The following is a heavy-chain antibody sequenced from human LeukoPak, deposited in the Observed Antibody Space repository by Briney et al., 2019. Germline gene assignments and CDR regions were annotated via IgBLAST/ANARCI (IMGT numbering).Heavy chain of an antibody. CDR3: ASWGGSSWKFDY. J-gene: IGHJ4*02. CDR1: GFTFSSYS. CDR2: ISSSSSYI. Sequence: GGSLRLSCAASGFTFSSYSMNWVRQAPGKGLEWVSSISSSSSYIYYADSVKGRFTISRDNAKNSLYLQMNSLRAEDTAVYYCASWGGSSWKFDYWGQGTLVTVSS. V-gene: IGHV3-21*01. D-gene: IGHD6-13*01.